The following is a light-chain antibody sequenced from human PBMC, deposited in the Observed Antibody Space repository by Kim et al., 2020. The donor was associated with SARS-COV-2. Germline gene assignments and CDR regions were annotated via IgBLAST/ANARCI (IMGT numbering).Light chain of an antibody. V-gene: IGLV1-44*01. CDR2: NNN. CDR1: NSNIGSKA. J-gene: IGLJ3*02. CDR3: AAWDDSRNWV. Sequence: QSVVTQPPSASGTPGQRVTISCSGSNSNIGSKAVNWYQHFPGTAPKLLIFNNNERPSGVPDRFSGSKSGTSASLAISGLQSEDEADYYCAAWDDSRNWVFGGGTKLTVL.